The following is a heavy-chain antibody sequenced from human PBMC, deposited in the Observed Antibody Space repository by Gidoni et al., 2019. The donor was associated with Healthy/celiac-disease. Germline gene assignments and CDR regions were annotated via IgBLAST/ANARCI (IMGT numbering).Heavy chain of an antibody. D-gene: IGHD4-17*01. Sequence: QVTLKESGPVLVKPTETLTLTCTVSGFSLSNARMGVSWIRQPPGKALEWLAHIFSNDEKSYSTSLKSRLTISKDTSKSQVVLTMTNMDPVDTATYYCARIRGTVTTIYYYGMDVWGQGTTVTVSS. CDR3: ARIRGTVTTIYYYGMDV. V-gene: IGHV2-26*01. J-gene: IGHJ6*02. CDR2: IFSNDEK. CDR1: GFSLSNARMG.